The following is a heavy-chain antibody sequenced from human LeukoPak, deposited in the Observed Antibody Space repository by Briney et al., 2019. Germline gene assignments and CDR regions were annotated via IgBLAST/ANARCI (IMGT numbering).Heavy chain of an antibody. Sequence: QPGGSLRLSCAASGFTFSSYAMHWVRQAPGKGLEGVAVISYDGSNKYYADSVKGRFTISRDNSKNTLYLQMNSLRAEDTAVYYCAKDPSMAGYYYYYYMDVWGKGTTVTISS. CDR3: AKDPSMAGYYYYYYMDV. V-gene: IGHV3-30*04. CDR2: ISYDGSNK. D-gene: IGHD2/OR15-2a*01. J-gene: IGHJ6*03. CDR1: GFTFSSYA.